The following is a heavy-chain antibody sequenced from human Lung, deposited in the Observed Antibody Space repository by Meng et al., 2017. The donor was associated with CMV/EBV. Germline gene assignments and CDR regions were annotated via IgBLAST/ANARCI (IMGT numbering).Heavy chain of an antibody. CDR3: AKAHEILGSCSLTSCYWGVDY. J-gene: IGHJ4*02. CDR2: MSYDGGNK. Sequence: GGSXRLXXAASGFTFSSFAMHWVRQAPGKGLEWVAVMSYDGGNKYYADSVMGRFTISRDNSKSALYLQMNSLRVEDTAVYYCAKAHEILGSCSLTSCYWGVDYWXQGTLVTVSS. V-gene: IGHV3-30-3*01. CDR1: GFTFSSFA. D-gene: IGHD2-2*01.